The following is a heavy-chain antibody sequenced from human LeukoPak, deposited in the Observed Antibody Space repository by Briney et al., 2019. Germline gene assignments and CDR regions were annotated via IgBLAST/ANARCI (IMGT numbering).Heavy chain of an antibody. D-gene: IGHD2-15*01. CDR3: ARVGYCSGDSCYNDY. V-gene: IGHV1-46*01. CDR1: GYTVTSYY. J-gene: IGHJ4*02. Sequence: ASVKVSCKASGYTVTSYYMHWERQAPGQGLEWMGIINPSGGSTSYAQKFQGRVTMTRDTSTSTVYMELSSLRSEDTAVYYCARVGYCSGDSCYNDYWGQGTLVTVSS. CDR2: INPSGGST.